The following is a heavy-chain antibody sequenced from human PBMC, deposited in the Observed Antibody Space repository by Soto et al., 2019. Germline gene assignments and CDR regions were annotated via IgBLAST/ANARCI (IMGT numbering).Heavy chain of an antibody. CDR2: ISYDGSNK. D-gene: IGHD5-18*01. CDR1: GFTFSSYA. CDR3: ASGRYSRGYYFDY. V-gene: IGHV3-30-3*01. Sequence: GGSLRLSCAASGFTFSSYAMHWVRQAPGKGLEWVAVISYDGSNKYYADSVKGRFTISRDNSKNTLYLQMNSLRAEDTAVYYCASGRYSRGYYFDYWGQGPLVTVSS. J-gene: IGHJ4*02.